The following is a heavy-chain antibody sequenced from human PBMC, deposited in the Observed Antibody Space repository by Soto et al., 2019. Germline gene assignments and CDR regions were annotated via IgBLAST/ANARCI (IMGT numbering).Heavy chain of an antibody. CDR2: IYYSGST. CDR3: ARETTSFLGDAITTGRFDP. CDR1: GDSISSSGYY. Sequence: PSETLSLTCTVSGDSISSSGYYWSWIRQHPGEGLEWIGSIYYSGSTYYIPSLKSRITISVDTSKNQFSLKLSSVTAADTAVYYCARETTSFLGDAITTGRFDPWGQGTLVTV. J-gene: IGHJ5*02. V-gene: IGHV4-31*03. D-gene: IGHD1-1*01.